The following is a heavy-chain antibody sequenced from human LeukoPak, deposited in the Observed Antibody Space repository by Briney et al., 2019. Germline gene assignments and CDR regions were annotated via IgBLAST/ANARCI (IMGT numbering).Heavy chain of an antibody. V-gene: IGHV4-31*03. D-gene: IGHD3-22*01. Sequence: PSQTLSPTCTVSGASFSSGDQYWNWIRQSPGKGLEWIGSIHPSGTLYNNPSLESRVTMSMDTSKNQFSLNLNSVTAADTAVYFCSRGLDSRKLGYWGQGTLVTVSS. CDR3: SRGLDSRKLGY. CDR1: GASFSSGDQY. CDR2: IHPSGTL. J-gene: IGHJ4*02.